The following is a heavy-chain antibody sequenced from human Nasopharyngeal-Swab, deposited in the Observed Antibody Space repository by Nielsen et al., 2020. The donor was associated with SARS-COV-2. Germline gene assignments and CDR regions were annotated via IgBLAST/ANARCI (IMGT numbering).Heavy chain of an antibody. Sequence: GSSLQISCKGSGYSFSSYWISWVSQMPGKGLEWTGRIDPSDSSTNYSPSFQGHVTISAAKPISTAYLQWSSLKASDTAMYYCARWVVDCSSTSCHYYFDYWGQGTLVTVSS. CDR2: IDPSDSST. V-gene: IGHV5-10-1*01. J-gene: IGHJ4*02. CDR1: GYSFSSYW. D-gene: IGHD2-2*01. CDR3: ARWVVDCSSTSCHYYFDY.